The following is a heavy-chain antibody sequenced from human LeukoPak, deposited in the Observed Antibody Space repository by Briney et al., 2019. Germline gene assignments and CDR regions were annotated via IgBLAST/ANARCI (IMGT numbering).Heavy chain of an antibody. V-gene: IGHV3-33*01. CDR2: IWYDGSNK. Sequence: GRSLRLSCAASGFTFSSYGMHWVRQAPGKGLEWVAVIWYDGSNKYYADSVKGRFTISRDNSKNTLYLQMNSLRAEDTAVYYCARVWARYSSGWTRRTYYFDYWGQGTLVTVSS. J-gene: IGHJ4*02. CDR1: GFTFSSYG. D-gene: IGHD6-19*01. CDR3: ARVWARYSSGWTRRTYYFDY.